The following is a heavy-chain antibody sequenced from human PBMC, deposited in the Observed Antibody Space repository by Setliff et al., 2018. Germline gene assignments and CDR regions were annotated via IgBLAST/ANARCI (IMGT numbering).Heavy chain of an antibody. V-gene: IGHV4-59*01. CDR1: GGSISSYS. CDR2: LYYSGNT. CDR3: ARGPPGYYYYMNV. J-gene: IGHJ6*03. Sequence: SETLSLTCNVSGGSISSYSWSWIRQAPGKGLEWIGYLYYSGNTNYNPSLKSRVTISGDTSQNYFSLQLTSVTEADTAVYYCARGPPGYYYYMNVWGQGTTVTVSS.